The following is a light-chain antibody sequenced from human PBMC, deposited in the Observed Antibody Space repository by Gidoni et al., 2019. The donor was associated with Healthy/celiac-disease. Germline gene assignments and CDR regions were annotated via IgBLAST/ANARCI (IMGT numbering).Light chain of an antibody. CDR3: QQYNNWPPAYT. Sequence: EIVMTQSPATLSVSPGERATLSCRASQSVSSNLAWYQQKPGQAPRLLIYGASTRATGIPARFRGSGSGTEFTLTISSLQSEDFAVYYCQQYNNWPPAYTFXQXTKLEIK. V-gene: IGKV3-15*01. CDR2: GAS. CDR1: QSVSSN. J-gene: IGKJ2*01.